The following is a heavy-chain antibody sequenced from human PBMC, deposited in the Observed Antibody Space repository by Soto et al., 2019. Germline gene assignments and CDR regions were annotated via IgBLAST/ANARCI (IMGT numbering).Heavy chain of an antibody. CDR3: ARPGYSSGRNPGLGWYFDL. V-gene: IGHV4-39*01. D-gene: IGHD6-19*01. CDR2: IYYSGST. J-gene: IGHJ2*01. CDR1: GGSISSSSYY. Sequence: QLQLQESGPGLVKPSETLSLTCTVSGGSISSSSYYWGWIRQPPGKGLEWIGSIYYSGSTYYNPSLKSRVTISVDTSKNQFSLKLSSVTAADTAVYYCARPGYSSGRNPGLGWYFDLWGRGTLVTVSS.